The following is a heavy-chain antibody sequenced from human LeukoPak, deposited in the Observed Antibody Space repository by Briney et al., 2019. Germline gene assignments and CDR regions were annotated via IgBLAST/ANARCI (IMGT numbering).Heavy chain of an antibody. CDR1: GFTFEDYG. Sequence: PGGSLRLSCAASGFTFEDYGMSWVRQAPGKGLEWVCGINWNGGSTGYADSVKGRFTISRDNAKNSLYLQMNSLRVEDTALYHCARHIHSIAGASGALDIWGQGTMITVSS. V-gene: IGHV3-20*01. CDR2: INWNGGST. D-gene: IGHD1-26*01. CDR3: ARHIHSIAGASGALDI. J-gene: IGHJ3*02.